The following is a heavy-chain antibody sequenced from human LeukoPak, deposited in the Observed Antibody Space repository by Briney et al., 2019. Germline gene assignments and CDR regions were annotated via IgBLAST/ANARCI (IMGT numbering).Heavy chain of an antibody. Sequence: SETLSLTCTVSGGSISSYYWSWIRQPPGKRLEWIGYIYYSGSTNYNPSLKSRVTISVDTSKNQFSLKLSSVTAADTAVYYCAREEEEDYVWGSYSLLTYWGQGTLVTVSS. J-gene: IGHJ4*02. V-gene: IGHV4-59*01. CDR2: IYYSGST. D-gene: IGHD3-16*01. CDR3: AREEEEDYVWGSYSLLTY. CDR1: GGSISSYY.